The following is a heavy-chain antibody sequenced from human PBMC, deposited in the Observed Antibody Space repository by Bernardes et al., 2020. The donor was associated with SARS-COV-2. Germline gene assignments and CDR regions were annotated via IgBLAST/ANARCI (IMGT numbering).Heavy chain of an antibody. Sequence: GSLRLSCAASGFTFSSYEMNWVRQAPGKGLEWVAYVSISGSSTYYADSVRGRFTISRDNAKNLMYLQMNSLRAEDTAVYYCADSFSGSFNYWGQGTLVSVSS. CDR2: VSISGSST. CDR3: ADSFSGSFNY. V-gene: IGHV3-48*03. D-gene: IGHD3-10*01. J-gene: IGHJ4*02. CDR1: GFTFSSYE.